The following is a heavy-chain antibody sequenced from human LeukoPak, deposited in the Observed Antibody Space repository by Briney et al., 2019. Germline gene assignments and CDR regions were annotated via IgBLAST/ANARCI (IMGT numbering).Heavy chain of an antibody. Sequence: PGGSLRLSCAASGFTFSSYAMSWVRQAPGKGLEGVSAISGSGGSTYYADSVKGRFTISRDNSKNTLYLQMNSLRDEDTAIYYCAKAVVGYCSSTSCFVFDYWGQGSLVTVSS. CDR2: ISGSGGST. D-gene: IGHD2-2*01. J-gene: IGHJ4*02. CDR1: GFTFSSYA. CDR3: AKAVVGYCSSTSCFVFDY. V-gene: IGHV3-23*01.